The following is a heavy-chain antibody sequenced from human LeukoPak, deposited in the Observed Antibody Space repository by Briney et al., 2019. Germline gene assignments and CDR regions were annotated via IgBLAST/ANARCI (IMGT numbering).Heavy chain of an antibody. CDR1: GFTFSSYA. Sequence: GWSLRLSCAASGFTFSSYAMSWVRQAPGKGLEWVSAISGSGGSTYYADSVKGRFTISRDNSKNTIYLQMNSLRAEDTAVYYCAKDLRSRIAAAGAPDYWGQGTLVTVSS. D-gene: IGHD6-13*01. CDR3: AKDLRSRIAAAGAPDY. J-gene: IGHJ4*02. V-gene: IGHV3-23*01. CDR2: ISGSGGST.